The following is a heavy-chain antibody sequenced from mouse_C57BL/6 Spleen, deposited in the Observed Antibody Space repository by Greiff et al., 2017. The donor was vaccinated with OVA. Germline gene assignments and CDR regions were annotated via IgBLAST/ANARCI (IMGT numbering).Heavy chain of an antibody. CDR1: GFTFSDYY. Sequence: EVQLQESEGGLVQPGSSMKLSCTASGFTFSDYYMAWVRQVPEKGLEWVANINYDGSSTYYLDSLKSRFIISRDNAKNILYLQMSSLKSEDTATYYCARVATTGAMDYWGQGTSVTVSS. CDR3: ARVATTGAMDY. CDR2: INYDGSST. V-gene: IGHV5-16*01. D-gene: IGHD1-1*01. J-gene: IGHJ4*01.